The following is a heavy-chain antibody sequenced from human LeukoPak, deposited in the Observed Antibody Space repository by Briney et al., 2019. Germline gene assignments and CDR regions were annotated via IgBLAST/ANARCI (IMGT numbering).Heavy chain of an antibody. D-gene: IGHD3-22*01. CDR3: AIEGPGYYDSSGYHAYFDY. V-gene: IGHV3-64D*06. J-gene: IGHJ4*02. CDR1: GFTFRSNG. Sequence: GGSLRLSCSASGFTFRSNGMHWVRQAPGKGLEYVSAISSNGGSTYYADFVKGRFTISRDNSKNTLYLQMSSLRAEDTAVYYCAIEGPGYYDSSGYHAYFDYWGQGTLVTVSS. CDR2: ISSNGGST.